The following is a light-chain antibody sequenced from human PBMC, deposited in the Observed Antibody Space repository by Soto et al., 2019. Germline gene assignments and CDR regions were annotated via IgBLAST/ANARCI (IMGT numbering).Light chain of an antibody. V-gene: IGKV3-20*01. CDR1: QTVSNNY. J-gene: IGKJ2*01. Sequence: EVVLTQSPGTLSLSPGERATLSCRASQTVSNNYLTWYQHKPGQSPKLLIFGSSDRATGIPDRFSGSGSGTAFTLTISRLEPEDFAVYYCQQYGSSPPYTFGQGTKLEIK. CDR3: QQYGSSPPYT. CDR2: GSS.